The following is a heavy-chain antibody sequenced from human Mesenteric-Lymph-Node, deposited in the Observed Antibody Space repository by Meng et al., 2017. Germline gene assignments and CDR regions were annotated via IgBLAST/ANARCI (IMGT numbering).Heavy chain of an antibody. CDR1: GFTFSSYS. CDR2: ISSSSSYI. D-gene: IGHD2-8*02. V-gene: IGHV3-21*01. Sequence: LSLTCAASGFTFSSYSMNWVRQAPGKGLEWVSSISSSSSYIYYADSVKGRFTISRDNAKNSLYLQMNSLRAEDTAVYYCARLGTGGDCFDYWGQGTLVTVSS. CDR3: ARLGTGGDCFDY. J-gene: IGHJ4*02.